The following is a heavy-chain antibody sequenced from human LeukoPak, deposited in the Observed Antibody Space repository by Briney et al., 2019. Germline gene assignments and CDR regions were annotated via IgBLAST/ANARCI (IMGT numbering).Heavy chain of an antibody. Sequence: SGGSLRLSCAASGFTFSSYAMSWVRQAPGKGLEWVSAISGSGGSTYYADSVKGRFTISRDNSKNTLYLQMNSLRAEDTAVYYCAKAERPIVVVPAALDYWGQGTLVTVSS. V-gene: IGHV3-23*01. CDR2: ISGSGGST. CDR3: AKAERPIVVVPAALDY. CDR1: GFTFSSYA. J-gene: IGHJ4*02. D-gene: IGHD2-2*01.